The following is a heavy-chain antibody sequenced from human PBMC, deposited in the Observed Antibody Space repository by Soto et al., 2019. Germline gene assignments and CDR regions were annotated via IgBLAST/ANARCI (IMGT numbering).Heavy chain of an antibody. CDR2: IYYSGST. D-gene: IGHD1-26*01. CDR3: ARVGGSGSYDYYGMDV. V-gene: IGHV4-30-4*01. J-gene: IGHJ6*02. CDR1: GGSISSGDYY. Sequence: QVQLQESGPGLVKPSQTLSLTCTVSGGSISSGDYYWSWIRQPPGKGLEWIGYIYYSGSTYYNPSLKSRVTISVDTSKNQFSLKLSSVTAADTAVYYCARVGGSGSYDYYGMDVWGQGTTVTVSS.